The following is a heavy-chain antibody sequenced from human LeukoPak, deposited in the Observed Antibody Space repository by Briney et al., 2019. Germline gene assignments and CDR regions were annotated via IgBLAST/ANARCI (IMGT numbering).Heavy chain of an antibody. CDR3: AKGTTMYAFDI. D-gene: IGHD1-1*01. Sequence: RSLRLSCAASGLTFDHYVMHWVRQAPGKGLEWVSLISGDGGSTYYADSVKGRLTISRDNSKNSLYLQMNSLTTEDTALYFCAKGTTMYAFDIWGQGTMVTVSS. CDR1: GLTFDHYV. CDR2: ISGDGGST. V-gene: IGHV3-43*02. J-gene: IGHJ3*02.